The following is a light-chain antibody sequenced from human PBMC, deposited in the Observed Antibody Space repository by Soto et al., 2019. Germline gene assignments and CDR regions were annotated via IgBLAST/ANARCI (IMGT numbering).Light chain of an antibody. CDR3: QQYGSSPPIT. Sequence: EIGLTQSPGTLSLSPGERTTLSCRASQSVSSSYLAWYQQKPGKAPKLLIYGASSRATAIPDRFSGSGSGTDFTLTISRLEPEDFAVYYCQQYGSSPPITFGQGTRLEIK. CDR1: QSVSSSY. CDR2: GAS. J-gene: IGKJ5*01. V-gene: IGKV3-20*01.